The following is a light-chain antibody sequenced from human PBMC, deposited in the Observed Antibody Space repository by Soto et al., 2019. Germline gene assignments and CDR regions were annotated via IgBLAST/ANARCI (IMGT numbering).Light chain of an antibody. V-gene: IGKV3-20*01. CDR3: QQCGSSPWK. Sequence: LSRWPATQSLSPGDRATLSCRASQSVSNNYLAWYQQTPGQAPRPLIYAASSRAPGIPDGFSGSGSGTDFTLTISRLEPEDCAENYCQQCGSSPWKLRQGTKVYSK. CDR2: AAS. J-gene: IGKJ1*01. CDR1: QSVSNNY.